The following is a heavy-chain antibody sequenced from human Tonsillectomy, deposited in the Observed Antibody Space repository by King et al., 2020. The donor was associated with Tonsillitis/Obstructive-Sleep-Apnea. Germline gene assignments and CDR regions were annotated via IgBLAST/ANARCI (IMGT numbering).Heavy chain of an antibody. CDR3: ARNLGPPIGYFDN. CDR1: GFTFDDFG. Sequence: VQLVESGGGMVRPGGSLRLSCAASGFTFDDFGMTWVRQAPGRGLECVSAIAWNGGSTRYVDSLKGRFTISRDSAKNSLYLEMNSLRAEDTALYYCARNLGPPIGYFDNWGQGTLVTVSS. V-gene: IGHV3-20*04. D-gene: IGHD1-26*01. J-gene: IGHJ4*02. CDR2: IAWNGGST.